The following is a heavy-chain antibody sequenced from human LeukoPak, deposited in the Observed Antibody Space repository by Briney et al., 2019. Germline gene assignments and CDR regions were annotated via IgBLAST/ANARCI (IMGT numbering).Heavy chain of an antibody. CDR3: ASYIGGYNKYYFDY. J-gene: IGHJ4*02. V-gene: IGHV5-51*01. CDR2: IYPGDSDT. Sequence: IIYPGDSDTRYNPSFQGQVTISADKSLSTAYLQWSSLKASDTAMYYCASYIGGYNKYYFDYWGQGTLVTVSS. D-gene: IGHD5-24*01.